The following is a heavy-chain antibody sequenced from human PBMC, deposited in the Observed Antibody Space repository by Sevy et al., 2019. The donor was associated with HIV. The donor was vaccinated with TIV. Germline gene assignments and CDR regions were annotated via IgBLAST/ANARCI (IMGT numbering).Heavy chain of an antibody. CDR3: ARGDLDGEYAFDI. Sequence: ASVKVSCKASGGTFSSYAISWVRQAPGQGLEWMGGIIPIFGTANYAQKFQGRVTVTADESRSTAYMDLGNLRSEDTAVYYCARGDLDGEYAFDIWGQGTMVTVSS. V-gene: IGHV1-69*13. CDR2: IIPIFGTA. D-gene: IGHD4-17*01. J-gene: IGHJ3*02. CDR1: GGTFSSYA.